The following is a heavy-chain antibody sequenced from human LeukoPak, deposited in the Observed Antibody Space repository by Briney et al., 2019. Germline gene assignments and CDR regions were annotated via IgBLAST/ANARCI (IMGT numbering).Heavy chain of an antibody. V-gene: IGHV3-30*18. D-gene: IGHD3-10*01. Sequence: PGGSLRLSCAASGFTFSSYGMHWVRQAPGKGLEWVAVISYDGSSEYYADSVQGRFTVARDNSKNTLYLQMNSLRAEDTAVYYCAKDPSTMVRGVIITSEDYWGQGTLVTVSS. CDR1: GFTFSSYG. CDR2: ISYDGSSE. CDR3: AKDPSTMVRGVIITSEDY. J-gene: IGHJ4*02.